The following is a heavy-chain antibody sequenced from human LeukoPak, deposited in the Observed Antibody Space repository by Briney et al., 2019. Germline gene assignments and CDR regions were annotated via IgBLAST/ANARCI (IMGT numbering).Heavy chain of an antibody. V-gene: IGHV3-53*01. D-gene: IGHD1-7*01. CDR1: GFTVSSNY. CDR2: IYSGGST. J-gene: IGHJ3*02. Sequence: PGGSLRLSCAASGFTVSSNYMSWVRQAPGKGLEWVSVIYSGGSTYYADSVKGRFTISRDNSKNTLYLQMNSLRAEDTAVYYCAIDELELLTFDIWGQGTMVTVSS. CDR3: AIDELELLTFDI.